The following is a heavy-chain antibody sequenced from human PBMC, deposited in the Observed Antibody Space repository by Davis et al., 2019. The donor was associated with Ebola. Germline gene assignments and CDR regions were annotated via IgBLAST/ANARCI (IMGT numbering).Heavy chain of an antibody. J-gene: IGHJ4*02. CDR2: LSGSGGRT. Sequence: PGGSLRLSCAASGFIFNNYAMSWVRQAPGKGLEWVSGLSGSGGRTYYTDSVKGRFTISRDNSKNMLFLQMNSLRAEDTAVYYCAQRWGSYRYFRHWGQGTLVTVSS. CDR3: AQRWGSYRYFRH. D-gene: IGHD3-16*02. V-gene: IGHV3-23*01. CDR1: GFIFNNYA.